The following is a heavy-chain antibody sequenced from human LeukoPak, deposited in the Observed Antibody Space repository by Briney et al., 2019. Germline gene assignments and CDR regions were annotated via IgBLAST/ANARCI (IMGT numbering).Heavy chain of an antibody. V-gene: IGHV3-74*01. Sequence: GGSLRLSCAASGFTFSSYWMHWVRQAAGKGLVWVSRINSDGSSTSYADSVKGRFTISRDNAKNTLYLQMNSLRAEDTAVYYCATYYYDSSGYYGPVDYWGQGTLVTVSS. D-gene: IGHD3-22*01. CDR3: ATYYYDSSGYYGPVDY. J-gene: IGHJ4*02. CDR2: INSDGSST. CDR1: GFTFSSYW.